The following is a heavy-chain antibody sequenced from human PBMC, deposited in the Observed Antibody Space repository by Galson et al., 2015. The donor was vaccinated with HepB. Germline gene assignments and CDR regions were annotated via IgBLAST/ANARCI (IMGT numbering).Heavy chain of an antibody. CDR1: GFSLSTYG. CDR3: ARDLSTTVVRGVMGDGMDV. V-gene: IGHV3-33*08. CDR2: IWYDGRNL. Sequence: SLRLSCAASGFSLSTYGMHWVRQAPGQGLEWVAIIWYDGRNLYYGDSVKGRFTISRDTSKNTLYLQMNSLRAEDTAIYYCARDLSTTVVRGVMGDGMDVWGQGTTVTVSS. D-gene: IGHD3-10*01. J-gene: IGHJ6*02.